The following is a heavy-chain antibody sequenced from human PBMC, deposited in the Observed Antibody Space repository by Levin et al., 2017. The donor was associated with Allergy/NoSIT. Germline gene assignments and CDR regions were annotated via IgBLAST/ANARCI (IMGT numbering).Heavy chain of an antibody. CDR2: ISWNSGSI. J-gene: IGHJ4*02. D-gene: IGHD6-19*01. V-gene: IGHV3-9*01. Sequence: GGSLRLSCAASGFTFDDYAMHWVRQAPGKGLEWVSGISWNSGSIGYADSVKGRFTISRDNAKNSLYLQMNSLRAEDTALYYCAKSDSPGIAVAGVFDYWGQGTLVTVSS. CDR3: AKSDSPGIAVAGVFDY. CDR1: GFTFDDYA.